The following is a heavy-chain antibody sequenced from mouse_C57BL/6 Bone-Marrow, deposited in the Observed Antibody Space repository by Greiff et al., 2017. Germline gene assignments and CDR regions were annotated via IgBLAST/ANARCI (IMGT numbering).Heavy chain of an antibody. CDR1: GFTFSSYT. Sequence: VQLVESGGGLVKPGGSLKLSCAASGFTFSSYTMSWVRQTPEKRLEWVATISGGGGNTYYPDSVKGRFTISRDNAKNTLYLQMSSLRSEDTALYYCARPDQAWFAYWGQGTLVTVSA. D-gene: IGHD3-2*02. CDR3: ARPDQAWFAY. J-gene: IGHJ3*01. V-gene: IGHV5-9*01. CDR2: ISGGGGNT.